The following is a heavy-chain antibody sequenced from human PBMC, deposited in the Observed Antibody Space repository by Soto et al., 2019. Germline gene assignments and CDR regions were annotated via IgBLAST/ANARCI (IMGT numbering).Heavy chain of an antibody. J-gene: IGHJ4*02. CDR2: IYYSGST. CDR3: ARRRNRGIAAAGTYFDY. D-gene: IGHD6-13*01. CDR1: GGSISSSSYY. Sequence: SETLSLTCTVSGGSISSSSYYWGWIRQPPGKGLEWIGSIYYSGSTYYNPSLKSRVTISVDTSKNQFSLKLSSVTAADTAVYYCARRRNRGIAAAGTYFDYWGQGTLVTVSS. V-gene: IGHV4-39*01.